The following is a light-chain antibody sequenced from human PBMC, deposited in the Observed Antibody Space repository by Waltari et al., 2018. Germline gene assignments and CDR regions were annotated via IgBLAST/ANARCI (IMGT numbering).Light chain of an antibody. CDR1: ESLAY. CDR2: LAS. J-gene: IGKJ2*03. Sequence: DVVMTQSPLSLPVTLGQPASISCRSNESLAYLTWFYQRPGQAPRRLIHLASRRDSGVTDRFIGSGSGTAFTLQITRVEPEDLGVYYCMQGSRPFSFGQGTKLEIK. V-gene: IGKV2-30*01. CDR3: MQGSRPFS.